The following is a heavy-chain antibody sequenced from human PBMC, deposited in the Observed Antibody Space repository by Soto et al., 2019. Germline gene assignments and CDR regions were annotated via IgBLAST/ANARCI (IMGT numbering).Heavy chain of an antibody. Sequence: EVQLVESGGGLVQPGGSLRLSCAASGFTFSSYSMNWVRQAPGKGLEWVSYISSSSSTIYYADSVKGRFTISRDNAKNSLYLQMNSLRDEDTALYYCARDRAIYDYVWGSYRPPGYFDYWGQGTLVTVSS. CDR3: ARDRAIYDYVWGSYRPPGYFDY. J-gene: IGHJ4*02. CDR2: ISSSSSTI. CDR1: GFTFSSYS. V-gene: IGHV3-48*02. D-gene: IGHD3-16*02.